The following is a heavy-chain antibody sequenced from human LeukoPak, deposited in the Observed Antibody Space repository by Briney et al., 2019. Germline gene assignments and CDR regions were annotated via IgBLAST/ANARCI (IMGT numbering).Heavy chain of an antibody. Sequence: SQTLSLTCTVSGGSISSGSYYWSWIRQPAGTGLEWIGRIYTSGSTNYNPSLKSRVTMSVDTSKNQFSLKLSSVTAADTAVYYCARAGNLHDGFWSGYSDYWGQGTLVTVSS. D-gene: IGHD3-3*01. V-gene: IGHV4-61*02. CDR1: GGSISSGSYY. CDR3: ARAGNLHDGFWSGYSDY. J-gene: IGHJ4*02. CDR2: IYTSGST.